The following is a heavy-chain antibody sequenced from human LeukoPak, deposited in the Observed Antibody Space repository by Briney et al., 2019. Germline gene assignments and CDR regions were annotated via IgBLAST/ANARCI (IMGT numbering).Heavy chain of an antibody. D-gene: IGHD1-26*01. Sequence: GGSLRLSCAASGFTFSSYAMSWVRQAPVKGLEWVAFIRYDGSDEYFADIVKGRFTISRDNSKNTVYLQMNSLRVEDTAIYYCARDPLTGSYGVNWLDPWGQGTLVTVSS. CDR3: ARDPLTGSYGVNWLDP. CDR1: GFTFSSYA. V-gene: IGHV3-30*02. CDR2: IRYDGSDE. J-gene: IGHJ5*02.